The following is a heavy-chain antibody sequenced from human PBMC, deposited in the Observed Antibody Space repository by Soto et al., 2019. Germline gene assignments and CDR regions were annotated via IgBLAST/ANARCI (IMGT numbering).Heavy chain of an antibody. D-gene: IGHD1-20*01. CDR3: ARVHSITGPRQAPMDV. V-gene: IGHV3-30-3*01. Sequence: GGSLGLSAAAAAFTLRGYAMHRVRQAGGRGLEWVAIISYDGSNKYYADSVKGRFTMARGDSKTTLYLQMNSLRAEDTAVDYRARVHSITGPRQAPMDVWAQRTTVTVSS. CDR2: ISYDGSNK. J-gene: IGHJ6*01. CDR1: AFTLRGYA.